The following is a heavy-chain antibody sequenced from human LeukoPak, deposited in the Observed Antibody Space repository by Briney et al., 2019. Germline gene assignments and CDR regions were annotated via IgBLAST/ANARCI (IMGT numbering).Heavy chain of an antibody. CDR1: GYTFTSYG. CDR3: ARDPGSSWFYYYYYGMDV. CDR2: ISAYNGNT. D-gene: IGHD6-13*01. Sequence: PVASVKVSCKASGYTFTSYGTSWVRQAPGQGLEWMGWISAYNGNTNYAQKLQGRVTMTTDTSTSTAYMELRSLRSDDTAVYYCARDPGSSWFYYYYYGMDVWGQGTTVTVSS. V-gene: IGHV1-18*01. J-gene: IGHJ6*02.